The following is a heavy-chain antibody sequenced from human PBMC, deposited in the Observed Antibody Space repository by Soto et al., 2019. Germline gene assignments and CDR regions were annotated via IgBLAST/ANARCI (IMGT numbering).Heavy chain of an antibody. CDR2: FFHSGST. CDR3: ARDPFFNYGGNSGYFDL. CDR1: GYSISSAY. Sequence: ETLSLTCGVSGYSISSAYWGWIRQPPGKGLEWIGNFFHSGSTYYNSSLESRLTMSINKSKNQFSLKLASVTAADTAVYYCARDPFFNYGGNSGYFDLWGRGTPVTVYS. D-gene: IGHD2-21*01. J-gene: IGHJ2*01. V-gene: IGHV4-38-2*02.